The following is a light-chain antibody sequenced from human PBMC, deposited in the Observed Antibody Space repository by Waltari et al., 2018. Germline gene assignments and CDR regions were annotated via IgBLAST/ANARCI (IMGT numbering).Light chain of an antibody. CDR2: EGS. Sequence: QSALPQPASASGSPGQSITISCTGTSSDVGNYNLVSWYQQHPGKAPQLIICEGSKRPSGVSNRFSGSKFGNTASLTISGLQAEDEADYYCCSYAAYSPVLFGGGTKVTVL. CDR3: CSYAAYSPVL. CDR1: SSDVGNYNL. V-gene: IGLV2-23*01. J-gene: IGLJ2*01.